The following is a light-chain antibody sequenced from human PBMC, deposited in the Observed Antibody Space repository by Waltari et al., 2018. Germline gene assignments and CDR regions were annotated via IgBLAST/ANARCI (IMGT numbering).Light chain of an antibody. J-gene: IGKJ1*01. CDR3: QNHERLPAV. V-gene: IGKV3-20*01. CDR2: GAS. CDR1: QSVSRY. Sequence: EIVLTQSPGTLSLSPGERATLSCRAIQSVSRYLAWYQQKPGQAPRLLIYGASSRAPGIPDRFSGSGSGTDFSLTISRLEPEDFAVYYCQNHERLPAVFGQGTKVEIK.